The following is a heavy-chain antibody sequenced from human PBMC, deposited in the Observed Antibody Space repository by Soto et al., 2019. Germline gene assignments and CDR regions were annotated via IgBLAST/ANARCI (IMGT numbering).Heavy chain of an antibody. D-gene: IGHD5-12*01. V-gene: IGHV3-23*01. J-gene: IGHJ4*02. CDR3: AKIPNSGYDWDFDY. CDR2: ISGSGGST. Sequence: GGSLRLSCAASGFTFSSYAMSWVRQAPGKGLEWVSAISGSGGSTYYADSVKGRFTISRDNSKNTLYLQMNSLKAEDTAVYYCAKIPNSGYDWDFDYWGQGTLVTVSS. CDR1: GFTFSSYA.